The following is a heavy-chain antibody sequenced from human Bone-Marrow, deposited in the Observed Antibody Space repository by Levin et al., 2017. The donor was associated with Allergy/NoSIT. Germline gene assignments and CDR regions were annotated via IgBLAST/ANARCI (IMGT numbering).Heavy chain of an antibody. V-gene: IGHV3-33*01. CDR2: IWDNGTNI. J-gene: IGHJ3*01. CDR1: GFMFTVYG. Sequence: GGSLRLSCAASGFMFTVYGMHWVRQAPGKGLEWVAVIWDNGTNIKYADSVKGRFTISRNNSKRELYLQMNNLRAEDTAVYYCGRVRGEDDAFEVWGPGTVVIVSS. CDR3: GRVRGEDDAFEV.